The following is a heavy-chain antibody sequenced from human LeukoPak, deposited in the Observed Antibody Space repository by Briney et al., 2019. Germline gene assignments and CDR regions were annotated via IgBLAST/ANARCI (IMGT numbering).Heavy chain of an antibody. Sequence: SETLSLTCTVSGGSISSGSYYWSWIRQPAGKGLEWIGRIYTSGSTNYNPSLKSRVTISVDTSKNQFSLKLSSVTAADTAVYYCAREDHTYYYDSSGYNWFDPWGQGTLVTVSS. J-gene: IGHJ5*02. CDR3: AREDHTYYYDSSGYNWFDP. D-gene: IGHD3-22*01. V-gene: IGHV4-61*02. CDR1: GGSISSGSYY. CDR2: IYTSGST.